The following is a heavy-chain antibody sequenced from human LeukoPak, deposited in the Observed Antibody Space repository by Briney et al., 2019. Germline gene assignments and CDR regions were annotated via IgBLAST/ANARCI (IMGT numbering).Heavy chain of an antibody. CDR1: GFTFSNYG. CDR2: ISSGSSTI. V-gene: IGHV3-48*01. J-gene: IGHJ4*02. CDR3: ARDYYDSSGDY. Sequence: GGSLRLSCAASGFTFSNYGMNWVRQAPGKGLECVSYISSGSSTIYYADSVKGRFTISRDNAKNLLCLQMNSLRAEDTAVYYCARDYYDSSGDYWGQGTLVTDSS. D-gene: IGHD3-22*01.